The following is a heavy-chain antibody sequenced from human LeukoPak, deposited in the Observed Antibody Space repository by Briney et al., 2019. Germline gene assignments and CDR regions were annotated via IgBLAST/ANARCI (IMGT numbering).Heavy chain of an antibody. CDR1: GFRFSNSW. D-gene: IGHD3-10*01. V-gene: IGHV3-20*04. Sequence: PSGGSLRLSCAASGFRFSNSWMTWVRLAPGKGLEWVSGVSWNGAYTEYADSVRGRFTISRDNAKKSLYLQMNSLRVDDTALYYCARRKGPYGSGTYYDSWGQGTLVSVSS. CDR3: ARRKGPYGSGTYYDS. CDR2: VSWNGAYT. J-gene: IGHJ4*02.